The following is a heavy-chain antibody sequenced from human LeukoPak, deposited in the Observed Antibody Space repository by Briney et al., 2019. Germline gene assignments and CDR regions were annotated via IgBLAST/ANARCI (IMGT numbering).Heavy chain of an antibody. V-gene: IGHV1-2*02. CDR3: ARALTIAARIIDY. CDR2: INPNSGGT. Sequence: ASVKVSCKASGYTFTGYYMHWVXXXXXXXXXXXGWINPNSGGTNYAQKFQGRVTMTRDTSISTAYMELSRLRSDDTAVYYCARALTIAARIIDYWGQGTLVTVSS. CDR1: GYTFTGYY. J-gene: IGHJ4*02. D-gene: IGHD6-6*01.